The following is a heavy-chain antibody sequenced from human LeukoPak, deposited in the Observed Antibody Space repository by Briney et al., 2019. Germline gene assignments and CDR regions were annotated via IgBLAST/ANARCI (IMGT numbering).Heavy chain of an antibody. CDR1: GFTFSTYT. J-gene: IGHJ5*02. D-gene: IGHD4-11*01. V-gene: IGHV3-49*04. Sequence: GRSLRLSCAASGFTFSTYTMHWVRQAPGKGLEWVGLIRGKAYGGTTEYAASVKGRFTISRDDSKSMAYLEMNSLKTEDTAVYYCTRVGYSNYLNWFDPWGQGTLVTVSS. CDR2: IRGKAYGGTT. CDR3: TRVGYSNYLNWFDP.